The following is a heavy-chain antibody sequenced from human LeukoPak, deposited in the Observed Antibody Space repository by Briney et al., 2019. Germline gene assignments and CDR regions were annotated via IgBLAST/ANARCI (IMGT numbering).Heavy chain of an antibody. D-gene: IGHD3-9*01. CDR2: IYYSGST. Sequence: SETLSLTCTVSGGSISSYYWSWIRQPPGKGPEWIGYIYYSGSTNYNPSLKSRVTISVDTSKNQFSLKLSSVTAADTAVYYCASLGAMYYDILTGYYPPDYWGQGTLVTVSS. CDR1: GGSISSYY. J-gene: IGHJ4*02. CDR3: ASLGAMYYDILTGYYPPDY. V-gene: IGHV4-59*01.